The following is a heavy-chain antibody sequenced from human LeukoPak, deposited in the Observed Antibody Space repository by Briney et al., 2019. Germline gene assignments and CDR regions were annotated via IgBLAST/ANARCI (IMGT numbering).Heavy chain of an antibody. J-gene: IGHJ4*02. D-gene: IGHD2-2*02. V-gene: IGHV3-23*01. CDR2: ISSRDAGT. CDR1: GFTFSSYA. Sequence: GGSLRLSCAASGFTFSSYAMSWVRQAPGKGLEWVSAISSRDAGTYYADSVKGRFTISRDNSKNTLSLQMSGLRAEDTAVYYCAKGSEGSCNGARCYSLDYWGQGTLVTVSS. CDR3: AKGSEGSCNGARCYSLDY.